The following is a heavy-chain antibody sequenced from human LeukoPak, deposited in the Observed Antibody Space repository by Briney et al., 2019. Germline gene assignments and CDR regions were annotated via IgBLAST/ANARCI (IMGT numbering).Heavy chain of an antibody. V-gene: IGHV4-39*07. CDR1: GDSISGSSFW. CDR3: ARGSFHWLLD. J-gene: IGHJ4*02. Sequence: SETLSLTCTVSGDSISGSSFWWSWIRRPPGQGLEWIGNIYYSGTTNYNPSLESRVAISVDTSTNQFSLKLSSVTAADTAVYYCARGSFHWLLDWGQGTPVTVSS. D-gene: IGHD3-9*01. CDR2: IYYSGTT.